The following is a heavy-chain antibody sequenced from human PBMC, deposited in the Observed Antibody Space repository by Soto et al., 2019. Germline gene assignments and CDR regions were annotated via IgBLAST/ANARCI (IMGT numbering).Heavy chain of an antibody. V-gene: IGHV3-30*18. D-gene: IGHD3-22*01. CDR1: GFTFSSYG. J-gene: IGHJ5*02. Sequence: LRLSCAASGFTFSSYGMHWVRQAPGKGLEWVVVISDDGSNKYYADSVKGRFTISRDNSKNTLYLQMNSLRVEDTAVYYCAKDHYENSGYYHFDPWGQGTLVSVSS. CDR3: AKDHYENSGYYHFDP. CDR2: ISDDGSNK.